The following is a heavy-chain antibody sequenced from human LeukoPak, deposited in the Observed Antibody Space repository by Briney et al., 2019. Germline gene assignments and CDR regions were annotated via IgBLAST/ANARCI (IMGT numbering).Heavy chain of an antibody. CDR1: GYSFTTYW. D-gene: IGHD6-13*01. V-gene: IGHV5-51*01. J-gene: IGHJ4*02. Sequence: GESLKISCKGSGYSFTTYWIAWVRQMPGKGLEWMGIIYPGDSDTRYSPSFQGQVTISADKSISTAYLQWSSLRASDTAIYYCASSGHTSSWNFDYWGQGTLVTVSS. CDR3: ASSGHTSSWNFDY. CDR2: IYPGDSDT.